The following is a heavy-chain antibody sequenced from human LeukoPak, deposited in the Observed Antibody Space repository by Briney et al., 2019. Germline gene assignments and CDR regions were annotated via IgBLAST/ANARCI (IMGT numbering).Heavy chain of an antibody. J-gene: IGHJ1*01. CDR3: AKVPYYYDSSGYWNFQH. V-gene: IGHV3-30-3*01. D-gene: IGHD3-22*01. CDR2: ISYDGSNK. Sequence: PGGSLRLSCAASGFTFSSYAMHWVRQAPGKGLEWVAVISYDGSNKYYADSVKGRFTISRDNSKNTLYLQMNSLRAEDTAVYYCAKVPYYYDSSGYWNFQHWGQGTLVTVSS. CDR1: GFTFSSYA.